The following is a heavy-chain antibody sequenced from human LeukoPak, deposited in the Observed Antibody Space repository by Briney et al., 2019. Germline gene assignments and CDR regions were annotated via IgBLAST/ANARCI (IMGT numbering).Heavy chain of an antibody. V-gene: IGHV7-4-1*02. CDR2: INTNTGNP. Sequence: GASVKVSCKASGGTFSSYAISWVRQAPGQGLEWMGWINTNTGNPTYAQGFTGRFVFSLDTSVNTAYLQINSLKAEDTAVYYCARSTAVYTSNSWTIWGQGTMVTVSS. J-gene: IGHJ3*02. CDR3: ARSTAVYTSNSWTI. D-gene: IGHD2-2*02. CDR1: GGTFSSYA.